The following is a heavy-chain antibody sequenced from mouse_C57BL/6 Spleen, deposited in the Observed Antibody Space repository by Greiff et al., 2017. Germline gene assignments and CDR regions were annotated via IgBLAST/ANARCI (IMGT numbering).Heavy chain of an antibody. CDR3: ARQRGSSYGYFDV. J-gene: IGHJ1*03. Sequence: EVKLVESGGGLVQPGGSLKLSCAASGFTFSDYYMYWVRQTPEKRLEWVAYMSNGGGSTYYPDTVKGRFTISRDNAKKTLYLQMSRLKSEDTAMYYCARQRGSSYGYFDVWGTGTTVTVSS. CDR2: MSNGGGST. CDR1: GFTFSDYY. D-gene: IGHD1-1*01. V-gene: IGHV5-12*01.